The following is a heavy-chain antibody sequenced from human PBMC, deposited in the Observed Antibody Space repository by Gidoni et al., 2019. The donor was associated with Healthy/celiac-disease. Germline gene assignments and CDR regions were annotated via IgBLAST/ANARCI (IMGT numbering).Heavy chain of an antibody. Sequence: QVQLVQSGAEVKKPGASVKVSCKASGSPFTGYYMHWVRQAPGQGLEWMGWINPNSGGTNYAQKFQGRVTMTRDTSISTAYMELSRLRSDDTAVYYCARGEAAPTPYGWFDPWGQGTLVTVSS. V-gene: IGHV1-2*02. CDR1: GSPFTGYY. CDR2: INPNSGGT. J-gene: IGHJ5*02. CDR3: ARGEAAPTPYGWFDP. D-gene: IGHD6-13*01.